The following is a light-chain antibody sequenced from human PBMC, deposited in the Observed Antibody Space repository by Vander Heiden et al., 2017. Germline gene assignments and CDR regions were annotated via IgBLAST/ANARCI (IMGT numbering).Light chain of an antibody. J-gene: IGLJ2*01. CDR3: QVWDSSNDHVV. V-gene: IGLV3-21*02. CDR1: NIGSKP. CDR2: DDS. Sequence: SYVLTQPPSVSLAPGQPARITCWGDNIGSKPVHWYQQKPGQAPVLVVYDDSDRPAGIPERFSGSNSGNTATLIISRVEAGDEADYCCQVWDSSNDHVVFGRGTKLSVL.